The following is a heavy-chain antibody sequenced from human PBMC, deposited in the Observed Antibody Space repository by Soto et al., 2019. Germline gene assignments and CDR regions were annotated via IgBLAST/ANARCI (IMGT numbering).Heavy chain of an antibody. CDR2: IYFSGNS. D-gene: IGHD6-25*01. Sequence: PSETLSLTCTVSGGSVNSGSYTWNWIRQSPGKGLEWMGYIYFSGNSIYNPSLKGRVTMSIDASKAHFSMNLTSVTAADTALYYCALRGAFPAAQDFWAQGILVTVSS. V-gene: IGHV4-61*03. J-gene: IGHJ4*02. CDR1: GGSVNSGSYT. CDR3: ALRGAFPAAQDF.